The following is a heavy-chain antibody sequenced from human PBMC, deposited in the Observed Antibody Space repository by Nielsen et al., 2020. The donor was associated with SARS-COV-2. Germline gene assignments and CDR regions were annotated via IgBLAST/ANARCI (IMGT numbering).Heavy chain of an antibody. V-gene: IGHV3-23*01. CDR1: GFTFNIYA. CDR2: ISGSGGST. Sequence: GESLKISCIASGFTFNIYAMAWVRRTPGRGLQWVSGISGSGGSTYYADSVKGRFTISRDNSKNTLYLQMNSLRAEDTAVYYCAKDSLYYDILTGYYVGWFDPWGQGTLVTVSS. J-gene: IGHJ5*02. CDR3: AKDSLYYDILTGYYVGWFDP. D-gene: IGHD3-9*01.